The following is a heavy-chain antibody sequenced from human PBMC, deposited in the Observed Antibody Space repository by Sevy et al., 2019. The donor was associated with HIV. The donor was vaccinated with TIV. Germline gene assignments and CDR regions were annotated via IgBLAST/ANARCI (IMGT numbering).Heavy chain of an antibody. CDR3: ALERLSSDVAEYFQN. D-gene: IGHD1-1*01. Sequence: QLGGSLRLSCAASGFTFNRYSMHWVRQAPGKGLEWVATISFDATNKHYPDSVKGRFTISRDNFQNSLFLQMDSLRPEDTAVYYCALERLSSDVAEYFQNWGQGTLVTVSS. V-gene: IGHV3-30-3*01. J-gene: IGHJ1*01. CDR1: GFTFNRYS. CDR2: ISFDATNK.